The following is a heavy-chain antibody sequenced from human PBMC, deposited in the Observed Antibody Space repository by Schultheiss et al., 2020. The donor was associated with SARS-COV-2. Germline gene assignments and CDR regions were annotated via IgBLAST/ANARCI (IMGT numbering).Heavy chain of an antibody. J-gene: IGHJ5*02. V-gene: IGHV3-23*01. Sequence: GGSLRLSCAASGFTFSSYAMSWVRQAPGKGLEWVSAISGSGGSTYYADSVKGRFTISRDNAKNSLYLQMNSLRAEDTAVYYCARGGADCSSTSCYASRWFDPWGQGTLVTVSS. CDR3: ARGGADCSSTSCYASRWFDP. CDR1: GFTFSSYA. CDR2: ISGSGGST. D-gene: IGHD2-2*01.